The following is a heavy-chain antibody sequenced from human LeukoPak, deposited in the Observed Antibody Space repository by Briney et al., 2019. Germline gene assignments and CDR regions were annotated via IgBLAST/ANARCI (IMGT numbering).Heavy chain of an antibody. CDR2: INTDGTST. CDR1: GFTFSNYW. J-gene: IGHJ2*01. V-gene: IGHV3-74*01. Sequence: GGSLRLSCAASGFTFSNYWMHWVRQAPGKGLVWVSLINTDGTSTTYADSVKGRSTTSRDNDKNTLSLQMNSLRGEDTAVYYCVRDPRSNWYFDLWGRGTRVTVSS. CDR3: VRDPRSNWYFDL.